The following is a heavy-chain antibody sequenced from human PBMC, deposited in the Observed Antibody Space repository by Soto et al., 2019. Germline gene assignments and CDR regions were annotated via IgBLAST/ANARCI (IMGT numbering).Heavy chain of an antibody. CDR2: IRSRDSDYAT. D-gene: IGHD6-6*01. V-gene: IGHV3-73*01. CDR3: TTSGNSSKGFDY. CDR1: GFTFSGSV. Sequence: EVQLVETGGGLVHPGGSLKLSCAVSGFTFSGSVMHWVRQAPGKGLEWLGRIRSRDSDYATSYAKSVKGRVTISRDDSKNTAYLQVTSLKIEDTALYYCTTSGNSSKGFDYWGQGTLVTVSS. J-gene: IGHJ4*02.